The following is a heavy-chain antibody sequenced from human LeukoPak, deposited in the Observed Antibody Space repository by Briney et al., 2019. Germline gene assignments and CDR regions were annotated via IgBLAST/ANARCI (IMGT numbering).Heavy chain of an antibody. V-gene: IGHV3-53*04. J-gene: IGHJ4*02. CDR1: GFTVSSNY. CDR2: IYSGGST. D-gene: IGHD3-10*01. Sequence: GGSLRLSCAXSGFTVSSNYMSWVRQTPGKGLEWVSVIYSGGSTYYADSVKGRFTISRHNSKNTLYLQMNSLRAEDTAVYYCARQYGSGSYRFDYWGQGTLVTVSS. CDR3: ARQYGSGSYRFDY.